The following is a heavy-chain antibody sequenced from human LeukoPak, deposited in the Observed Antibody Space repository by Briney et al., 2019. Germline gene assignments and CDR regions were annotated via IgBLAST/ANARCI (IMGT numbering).Heavy chain of an antibody. V-gene: IGHV3-11*01. CDR2: ISSSGSTI. CDR3: ARVMTTVVTPVDY. D-gene: IGHD4-23*01. CDR1: GFTYSDYY. Sequence: GGSLRLSCAASGFTYSDYYMSWIRQAPGKGLEWVSYISSSGSTIHYADSVKGRFTISRDNAKNSLYLQMNSLRAEDTAVYYCARVMTTVVTPVDYWGQGTLVTVSS. J-gene: IGHJ4*02.